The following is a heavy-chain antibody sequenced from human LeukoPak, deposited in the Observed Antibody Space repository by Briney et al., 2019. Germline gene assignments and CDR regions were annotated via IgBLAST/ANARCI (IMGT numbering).Heavy chain of an antibody. Sequence: KPGGSLRLSCAASGFTFSSYSMNWVRQAPGKGLEWVSSISSSSSYIYYADSVKGRFTISRDNAKSSLYLQMNSLRAEDTAVYYCARESSSGRLRGYFDYWGQGTLVTVSS. CDR3: ARESSSGRLRGYFDY. CDR1: GFTFSSYS. V-gene: IGHV3-21*01. J-gene: IGHJ4*02. D-gene: IGHD3-22*01. CDR2: ISSSSSYI.